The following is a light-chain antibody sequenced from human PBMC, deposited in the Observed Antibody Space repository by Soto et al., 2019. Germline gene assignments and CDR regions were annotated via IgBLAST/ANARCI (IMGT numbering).Light chain of an antibody. CDR1: QSVTSTY. CDR2: GSS. CDR3: QHFNSYPWT. J-gene: IGKJ1*01. Sequence: EIVLTQSPGTLSLSPGERATLSCRASQSVTSTYLAWYLQKPGQGPRLLIYGSSNRPTGIPDRFSGSGSGTEFTLTISSLQPDDFATYYCQHFNSYPWTFGQGTKVDIK. V-gene: IGKV3-20*01.